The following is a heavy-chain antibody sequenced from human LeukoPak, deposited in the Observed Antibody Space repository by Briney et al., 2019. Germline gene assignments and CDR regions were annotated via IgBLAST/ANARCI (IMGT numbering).Heavy chain of an antibody. CDR2: IYSGGST. D-gene: IGHD4-11*01. CDR3: ASRATVTTDRFWFDP. CDR1: GFTFSNYW. J-gene: IGHJ5*02. V-gene: IGHV3-53*01. Sequence: PGGSLRLSCAASGFTFSNYWMSWVRQAPGKGPKWVSVIYSGGSTYYADSVKGRFTISRDNSKNTLYLQMNSLGAEDTAVYYCASRATVTTDRFWFDPWGQGTLVTVSS.